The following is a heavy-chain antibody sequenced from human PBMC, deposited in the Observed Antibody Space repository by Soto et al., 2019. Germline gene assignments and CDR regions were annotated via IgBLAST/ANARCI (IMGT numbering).Heavy chain of an antibody. CDR1: GGSISSYY. CDR2: IYYSGST. CDR3: ARDGPYSNYYYYYYMDV. J-gene: IGHJ6*03. Sequence: SETLSLTCTVSGGSISSYYWSWIRQPPGKGLEWIGYIYYSGSTNYNPSLKSRVTISVDTSKNQFSLKLSSVTAADTAVYYCARDGPYSNYYYYYYMDVWGKGTTVTVSS. V-gene: IGHV4-59*01. D-gene: IGHD4-4*01.